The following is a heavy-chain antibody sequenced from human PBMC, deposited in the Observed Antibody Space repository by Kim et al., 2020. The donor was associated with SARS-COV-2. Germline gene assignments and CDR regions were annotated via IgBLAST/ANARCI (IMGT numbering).Heavy chain of an antibody. CDR3: ARLDY. J-gene: IGHJ4*02. Sequence: YPGDSDTRYSPSLQGQVTSSADKSISTAYLQWSSLKASDTAMYYCARLDYWGQGTLVTVSS. CDR2: YPGDSDT. V-gene: IGHV5-51*01.